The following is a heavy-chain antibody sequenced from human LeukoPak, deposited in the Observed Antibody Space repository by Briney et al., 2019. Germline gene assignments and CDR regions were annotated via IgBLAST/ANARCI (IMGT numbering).Heavy chain of an antibody. CDR3: AREGADCSSTSCRTHFLSWFDP. V-gene: IGHV1-69*05. CDR1: GGTFSSYA. Sequence: SVKVSCKASGGTFSSYAISWVRQAPGQGLEWMGGIIPIFGTANYAQKFQGRVTITTDESTSTAYMELSSLRSEDTAVYYCAREGADCSSTSCRTHFLSWFDPWGQGTLVTVSS. J-gene: IGHJ5*02. CDR2: IIPIFGTA. D-gene: IGHD2-2*01.